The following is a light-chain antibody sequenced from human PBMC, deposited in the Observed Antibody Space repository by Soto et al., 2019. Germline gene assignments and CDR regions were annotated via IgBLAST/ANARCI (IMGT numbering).Light chain of an antibody. CDR3: SSYTSSSPYV. CDR2: EVT. CDR1: SSDVGGYNY. Sequence: QSVLTEPGCVSGYLWLLIVFFCTGTSSDVGGYNYVYWYQQHPGKAPKLMIYEVTNRPSGVSNRFSGSKSGNTASLTISGLLAEEEAEYYCSSYTSSSPYVFGTGTTVTVL. V-gene: IGLV2-14*01. J-gene: IGLJ1*01.